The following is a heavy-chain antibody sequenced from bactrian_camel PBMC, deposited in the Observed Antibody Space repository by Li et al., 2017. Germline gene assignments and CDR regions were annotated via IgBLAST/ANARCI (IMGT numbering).Heavy chain of an antibody. CDR1: GFTSSSYA. CDR2: IDSDGAT. CDR3: GATGYWWGGCSPSDFRY. J-gene: IGHJ6*01. V-gene: IGHV3S59*01. Sequence: VESGGGSVQAGGSLRLSCPLSGFTSSSYAVGWFRRSLENERAGKEREGVAAIDSDGATNYAASVKGRFTISRDNAKNTLYLQMNSLKPEDTAMYYCGATGYWWGGCSPSDFRYWGQGTQVTVS. D-gene: IGHD3*01.